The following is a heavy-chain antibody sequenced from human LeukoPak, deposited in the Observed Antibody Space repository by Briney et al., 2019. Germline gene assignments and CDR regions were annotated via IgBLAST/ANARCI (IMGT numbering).Heavy chain of an antibody. D-gene: IGHD4-17*01. CDR3: AHGLRY. V-gene: IGHV1-24*01. CDR2: YDPEDGET. J-gene: IGHJ4*02. Sequence: AASVKVSCKVSGYSLTELSKHWVRQAPGKGLEWMGSYDPEDGETIYAQKFQGRVTMTEDTSIDTAYMELSSLRSEDTAVYYCAHGLRYWGQGTLVTVSS. CDR1: GYSLTELS.